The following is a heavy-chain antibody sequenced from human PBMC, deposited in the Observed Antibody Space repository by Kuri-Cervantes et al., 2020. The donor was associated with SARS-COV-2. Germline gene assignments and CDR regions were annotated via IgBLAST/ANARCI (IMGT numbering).Heavy chain of an antibody. CDR2: IYYSGST. CDR3: ARSGWYSRGVTHFYMDA. J-gene: IGHJ6*03. Sequence: SETLSLTCSVSGGSISSYYWSWIRQPPGKGLEWIGYIYYSGSTNYNPSLMSRLTISVDTSKNQFSLKLSSVTAADTALYFRARSGWYSRGVTHFYMDAWGKGTMVTVSS. V-gene: IGHV4-59*01. CDR1: GGSISSYY. D-gene: IGHD6-19*01.